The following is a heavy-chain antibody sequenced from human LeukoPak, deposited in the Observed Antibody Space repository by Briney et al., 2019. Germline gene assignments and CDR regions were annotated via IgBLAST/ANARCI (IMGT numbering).Heavy chain of an antibody. D-gene: IGHD5-12*01. J-gene: IGHJ4*02. CDR2: INHSGST. Sequence: SETLSLTCAVYGGSFSGYYWSWIRQPPGKGLEWIGEINHSGSTNYNPSLKSRVTISVDTSKNQFSLKLSSVTAADTAVYYCARHAGGYDEYYFDYWGQGTLVTVSS. CDR3: ARHAGGYDEYYFDY. CDR1: GGSFSGYY. V-gene: IGHV4-34*01.